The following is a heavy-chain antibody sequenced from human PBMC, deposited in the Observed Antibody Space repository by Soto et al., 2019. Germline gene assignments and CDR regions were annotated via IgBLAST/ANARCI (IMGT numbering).Heavy chain of an antibody. Sequence: QVQLVESGGGVVQPGRSLRLSCAASGFTFSNYGMHWVRQAPGKGLEWVAVISYHGSDKYHADSVKGRFTISRDNSKNTLYLQMDIMRAEDTAVYYCAKDHLTTTVTTVGYWGQGTLVTVSS. CDR1: GFTFSNYG. J-gene: IGHJ4*02. CDR3: AKDHLTTTVTTVGY. CDR2: ISYHGSDK. D-gene: IGHD4-17*01. V-gene: IGHV3-30*18.